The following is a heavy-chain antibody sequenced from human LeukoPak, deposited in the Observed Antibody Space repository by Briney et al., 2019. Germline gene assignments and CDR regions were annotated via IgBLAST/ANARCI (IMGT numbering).Heavy chain of an antibody. D-gene: IGHD1-26*01. Sequence: PGGSLRLSCAASGLTFSSHWMHWVRQAPGKGLVWVSRITNDESSTTYADSVKGRFTISRDNAKNTLHLQMNSLRAEDTAVYYCTRVAGSGSVDWGQGTLVTVSS. CDR2: ITNDESST. CDR1: GLTFSSHW. J-gene: IGHJ4*02. CDR3: TRVAGSGSVD. V-gene: IGHV3-74*01.